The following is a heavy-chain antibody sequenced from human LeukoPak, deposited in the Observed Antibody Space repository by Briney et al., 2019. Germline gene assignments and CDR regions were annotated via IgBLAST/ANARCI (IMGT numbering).Heavy chain of an antibody. Sequence: PSETLSLTCTVSGGSISGGSYYWSWIRQPPGKGLEWIGYIYYSGSTYYNPSLKSRVTISVDTSKNQFSLKLSSVTAADTAVYYCARHGRVGCSSTSCYTGDAFDIWGQGTMVTVSS. CDR2: IYYSGST. V-gene: IGHV4-39*01. CDR3: ARHGRVGCSSTSCYTGDAFDI. CDR1: GGSISGGSYY. D-gene: IGHD2-2*02. J-gene: IGHJ3*02.